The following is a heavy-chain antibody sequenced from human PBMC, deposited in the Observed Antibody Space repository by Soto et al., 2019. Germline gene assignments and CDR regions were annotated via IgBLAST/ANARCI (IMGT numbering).Heavy chain of an antibody. Sequence: LCLRWGVAGCSIISVGGCGLIRKPPGKGPEWIGSIYHSGSTYYNPSLKSRVTISVDSSKNQFSLKLRSVTAADTAVYYRERVVKRWFGTWAQG. CDR1: GCSIISVGG. D-gene: IGHD3-22*01. CDR3: ERVVKRWFGT. J-gene: IGHJ5*02. CDR2: IYHSGST. V-gene: IGHV4-38-2*01.